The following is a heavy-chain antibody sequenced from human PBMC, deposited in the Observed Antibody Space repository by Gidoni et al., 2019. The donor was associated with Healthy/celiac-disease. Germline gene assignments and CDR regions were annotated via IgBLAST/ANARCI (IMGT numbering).Heavy chain of an antibody. CDR2: IYYSGST. CDR3: ARGSPPQLRLQASFDY. D-gene: IGHD5-18*01. CDR1: GGSVSSGSYY. Sequence: QVQLQESGPGLVKPSETLSLTCTVSGGSVSSGSYYWSWIRQPPGKGLEWIGYIYYSGSTNYNPPLKSRVTISVDTSKNQFSLKLSSVTAADTAVYYCARGSPPQLRLQASFDYWGQGTLVTVSS. V-gene: IGHV4-61*01. J-gene: IGHJ4*02.